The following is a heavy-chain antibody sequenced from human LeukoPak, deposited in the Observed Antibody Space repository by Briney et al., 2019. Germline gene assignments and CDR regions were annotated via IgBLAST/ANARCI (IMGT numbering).Heavy chain of an antibody. CDR1: GDTISSGSYY. J-gene: IGHJ4*02. V-gene: IGHV4-61*01. CDR2: IYYTGST. Sequence: SETLSLTCTVSGDTISSGSYYWTWLRQPPGKGLEWIGYIYYTGSTNYNPSLKSRVTISVDTSKNQFSLKLSSVTAADTAVYYCARDRGDGYDYFWDYWGQGTLVTVSS. D-gene: IGHD5-12*01. CDR3: ARDRGDGYDYFWDY.